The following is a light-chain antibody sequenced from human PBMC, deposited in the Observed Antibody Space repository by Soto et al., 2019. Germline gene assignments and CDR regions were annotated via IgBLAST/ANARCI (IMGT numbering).Light chain of an antibody. J-gene: IGKJ4*01. CDR1: QNIKNY. CDR3: QQSYSTRLT. CDR2: AAS. Sequence: DIQMPQSPFSLSASVGDRVTISCRPSQNIKNYLNWYQQRPGKAPKLLIFAASTLQSGVPSRFSGSGSGTDFTLTISSLQPEDFATYYCQQSYSTRLTFGGGTKVEI. V-gene: IGKV1-39*01.